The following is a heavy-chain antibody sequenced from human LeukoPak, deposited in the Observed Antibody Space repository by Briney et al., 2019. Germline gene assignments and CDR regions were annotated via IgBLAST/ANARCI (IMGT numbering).Heavy chain of an antibody. J-gene: IGHJ4*02. CDR3: ARDQITMIPHCHFDY. D-gene: IGHD3-22*01. CDR2: ISSSSSYI. Sequence: PGGSLRLSCAASGFTFSSYSMNWVRQAPGKGLEWVSSISSSSSYIYYADSVKGRFTISRDNAKNSLYLQMNSLRAEDTAVYYCARDQITMIPHCHFDYWGQGTLVTVSS. V-gene: IGHV3-21*01. CDR1: GFTFSSYS.